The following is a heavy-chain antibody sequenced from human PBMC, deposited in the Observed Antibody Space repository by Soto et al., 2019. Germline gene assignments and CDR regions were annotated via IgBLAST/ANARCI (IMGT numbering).Heavy chain of an antibody. CDR1: GFTFSSYW. Sequence: GGSLRLSCAASGFTFSSYWMSWVRQAPGKGLEWVANIKQDGSEKYYVDSVKGRFTISRDNAKNSLYLQMNSLRAEDTAVYYCARVIAARPPLWSPLLSYYYGMDVWGQGTTVTVSS. J-gene: IGHJ6*02. V-gene: IGHV3-7*01. CDR3: ARVIAARPPLWSPLLSYYYGMDV. CDR2: IKQDGSEK. D-gene: IGHD6-6*01.